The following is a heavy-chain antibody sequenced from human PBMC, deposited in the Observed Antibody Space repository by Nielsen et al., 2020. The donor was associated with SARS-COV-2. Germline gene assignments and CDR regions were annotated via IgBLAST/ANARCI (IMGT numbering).Heavy chain of an antibody. J-gene: IGHJ6*03. D-gene: IGHD3-10*01. CDR1: GFTFSSYA. CDR3: AKGGGSITMVRGVIWYMDV. Sequence: GESLKISYAASGFTFSSYAMSWVRQAPGKGLEWVSAISGSGGSTYYADSVKGRFTISRDNSKNTLYLQMNSLRAEDTAVYYCAKGGGSITMVRGVIWYMDVWGKGTTVTVSS. V-gene: IGHV3-23*01. CDR2: ISGSGGST.